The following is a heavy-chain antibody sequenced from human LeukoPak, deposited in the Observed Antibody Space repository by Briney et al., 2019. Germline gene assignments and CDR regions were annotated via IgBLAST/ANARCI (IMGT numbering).Heavy chain of an antibody. CDR1: GFTFSSYG. Sequence: GGSLRLSCAASGFTFSSYGMHWVRRAPGKGLEWVAFIRYDGSNKYYADSVKGRFTISRDNSKNTLYLQMNSLRAEDTAVYYCAKLDSDYVWGNNIDYWGQGTLVTVSS. J-gene: IGHJ4*02. CDR3: AKLDSDYVWGNNIDY. V-gene: IGHV3-30*02. CDR2: IRYDGSNK. D-gene: IGHD3-16*01.